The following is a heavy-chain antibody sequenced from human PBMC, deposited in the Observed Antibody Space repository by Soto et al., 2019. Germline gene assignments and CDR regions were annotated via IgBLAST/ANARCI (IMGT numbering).Heavy chain of an antibody. D-gene: IGHD3-22*01. V-gene: IGHV4-34*01. CDR3: ARGSRLYYYDSSGYYKVDY. Sequence: SATLSLTCAVYGGSFSGYYWSWIRQPPGKGLEWIGEINHSGSTNYNPSLKSRVTISVDTSKNQFSLKLSSVTAADTAVYYCARGSRLYYYDSSGYYKVDYWGQGTLVTVS. J-gene: IGHJ4*02. CDR2: INHSGST. CDR1: GGSFSGYY.